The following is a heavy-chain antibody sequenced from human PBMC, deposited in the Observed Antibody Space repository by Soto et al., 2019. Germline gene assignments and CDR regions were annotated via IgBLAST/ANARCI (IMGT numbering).Heavy chain of an antibody. J-gene: IGHJ4*02. CDR2: IIPILGIA. CDR1: GGTVSSYT. D-gene: IGHD2-15*01. CDR3: ARGAGRSCSGGSCYSLSD. Sequence: QVQLVQSGAEVKKPGSSVKVSCKASGGTVSSYTISWVRQAPGQGLEWMGRIIPILGIANYAQKFQGRIRINADKSTSTAYMELSRLRSADTAVYYCARGAGRSCSGGSCYSLSDWVQGTLVTASS. V-gene: IGHV1-69*02.